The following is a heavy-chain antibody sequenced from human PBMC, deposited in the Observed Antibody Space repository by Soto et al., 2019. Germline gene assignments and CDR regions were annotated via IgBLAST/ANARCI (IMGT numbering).Heavy chain of an antibody. CDR3: ARNRDYYDSSGYIKDV. CDR2: IYPGDSDT. J-gene: IGHJ6*02. Sequence: GESLKISCKGSGYSFTSYWIGWVRQMPGKGLEWMGVIYPGDSDTRYSPSFQGQVTISADKSISTAYLQWSSLKASDTAMYYCARNRDYYDSSGYIKDVWGQGTTVTVSS. V-gene: IGHV5-51*01. CDR1: GYSFTSYW. D-gene: IGHD3-22*01.